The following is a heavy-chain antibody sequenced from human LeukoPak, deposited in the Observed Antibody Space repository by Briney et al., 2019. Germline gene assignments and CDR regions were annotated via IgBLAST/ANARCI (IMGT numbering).Heavy chain of an antibody. Sequence: GGSLRLSCVASGFTFSSYAMSWVRQAPGKGLEWVSAISGSGGSTYYADSEKGRFTISRDNSKNTPYLQMNSLRAEDQAVYYCAKEAAAILWHYYYYMDVWGKGTTVAFSS. CDR3: AKEAAAILWHYYYYMDV. CDR2: ISGSGGST. D-gene: IGHD2-2*01. J-gene: IGHJ6*03. CDR1: GFTFSSYA. V-gene: IGHV3-23*01.